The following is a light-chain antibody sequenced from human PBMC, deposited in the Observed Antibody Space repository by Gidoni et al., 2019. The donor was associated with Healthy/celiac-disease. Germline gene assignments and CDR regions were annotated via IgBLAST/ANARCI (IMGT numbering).Light chain of an antibody. Sequence: EIVLTQSPGTLALSPGERATPSCRASQSVSSSYLAWYQQKTGQAPRLLIYGASSRASGITDRFSCSGSGTDFTLTISRLEPEDFAVYYCQQYGSSPLTFGGGTKVEIK. V-gene: IGKV3-20*01. CDR3: QQYGSSPLT. CDR2: GAS. CDR1: QSVSSSY. J-gene: IGKJ4*01.